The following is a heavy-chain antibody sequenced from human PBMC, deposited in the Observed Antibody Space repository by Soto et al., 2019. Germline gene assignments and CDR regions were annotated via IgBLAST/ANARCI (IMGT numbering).Heavy chain of an antibody. V-gene: IGHV3-23*01. Sequence: EVQLLESGGGLVQPGGSLRLSCAASGFSFSNYGLSWVRQAPGKGLEWVSGISGSGGTTYYADSVKGRFIIFRDNSKNTVYLQMNSLRAEDTALYYCATEPDHWLVSGTYFHHWGQGALVTVSS. CDR3: ATEPDHWLVSGTYFHH. CDR2: ISGSGGTT. J-gene: IGHJ1*01. D-gene: IGHD6-19*01. CDR1: GFSFSNYG.